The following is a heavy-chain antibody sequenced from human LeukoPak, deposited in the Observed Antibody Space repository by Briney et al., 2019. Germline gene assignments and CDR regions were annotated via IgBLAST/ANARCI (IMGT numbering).Heavy chain of an antibody. CDR1: GFTFSSYS. J-gene: IGHJ4*02. V-gene: IGHV3-48*01. CDR3: ARGPLVWFGELPGDY. CDR2: ISSSSSTI. Sequence: PGGSLRLSCAASGFTFSSYSMNWVRQAPGKGLEWVSYISSSSSTIYYADSVKGRFTISRDNAKNSLYLQMNSLRAEDTAVYYCARGPLVWFGELPGDYWGQGTLVIVSS. D-gene: IGHD3-10*01.